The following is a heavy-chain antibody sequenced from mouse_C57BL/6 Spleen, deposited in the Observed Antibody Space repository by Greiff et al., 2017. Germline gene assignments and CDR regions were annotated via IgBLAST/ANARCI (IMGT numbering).Heavy chain of an antibody. Sequence: EVKLMESGGGLVKPGGSLKLSCAASGFTFSDYAMHWVRQAPEKGLEWVAYISSGSSTIYYADTVKGRFTISRDNAKNTLFLQMTSLRSEDTAMXYCARRDYDYDFAYWGQGTLVTVSA. V-gene: IGHV5-17*01. CDR2: ISSGSSTI. CDR3: ARRDYDYDFAY. CDR1: GFTFSDYA. D-gene: IGHD2-4*01. J-gene: IGHJ3*01.